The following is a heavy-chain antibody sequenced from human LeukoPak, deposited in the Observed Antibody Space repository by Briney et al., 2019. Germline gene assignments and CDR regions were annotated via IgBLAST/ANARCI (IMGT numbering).Heavy chain of an antibody. D-gene: IGHD1-26*01. CDR2: ISTSNSYI. V-gene: IGHV3-21*01. CDR3: AKDTYTGNFYGYFDH. CDR1: GFTFSSSS. J-gene: IGHJ4*02. Sequence: GGSLRLSCAGSGFTFSSSSMNWVRQAPGKGLEWVSSISTSNSYIYYADSVKGRFTISRDNARNSLFLQMNSLRAEDTAVYYCAKDTYTGNFYGYFDHWGQGTQVTVSS.